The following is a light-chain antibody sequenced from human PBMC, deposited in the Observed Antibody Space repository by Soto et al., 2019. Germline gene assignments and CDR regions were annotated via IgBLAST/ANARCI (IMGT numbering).Light chain of an antibody. V-gene: IGKV1-5*01. CDR2: DAS. J-gene: IGKJ1*01. CDR1: QSISSW. Sequence: IQMTQSPSTLSASVGDRVTITCRASQSISSWLAWYQQKPGKAPKLLIHDASTLESGVPSRFSGSGSGTEFILTISSLQPDDFATYYCQQYNSYRTFGQGTKVDIK. CDR3: QQYNSYRT.